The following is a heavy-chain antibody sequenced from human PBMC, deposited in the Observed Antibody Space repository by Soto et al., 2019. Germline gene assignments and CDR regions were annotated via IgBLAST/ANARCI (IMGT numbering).Heavy chain of an antibody. CDR3: ARDLSRDY. V-gene: IGHV4-30-4*01. CDR1: DVSIRSGDYY. Sequence: PSETQSLTSTFSDVSIRSGDYYWCWIRQPPGKGLEWIGYIYYSGSTYYNPSLKSRVTISVDTSKNQFSLKLSSVTAADTAVYYCARDLSRDYWGQGTLVTVSS. J-gene: IGHJ4*02. CDR2: IYYSGST.